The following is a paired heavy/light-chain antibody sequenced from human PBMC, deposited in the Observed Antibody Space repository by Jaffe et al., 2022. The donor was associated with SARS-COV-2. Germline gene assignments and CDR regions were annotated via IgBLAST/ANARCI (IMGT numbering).Light chain of an antibody. V-gene: IGLV2-23*01. CDR1: SSDIGSYNL. CDR2: EDS. Sequence: QSALTQPASVSGSPGQSITISCTGTSSDIGSYNLVSWYQQNPGKAPKLMIYEDSQRPSGVSNRFSGSKSGNTASLTISGLQAEDEADYYCCSYAGSNSVVFGGGTKLTVL. J-gene: IGLJ2*01. CDR3: CSYAGSNSVV.
Heavy chain of an antibody. CDR1: GGSISDNSYY. Sequence: QLQLQESGPGLVKPSETLSLTCTVSGGSISDNSYYWAWIRQPPGKGLEWIGNSYYSGNTYYNPSLKSRVAISVDTSKNQFSLNLRSVTAADTAVYYCARHGFYWYFDLWGRGTLVTVSS. J-gene: IGHJ2*01. CDR2: SYYSGNT. CDR3: ARHGFYWYFDL. V-gene: IGHV4-39*01. D-gene: IGHD6-25*01.